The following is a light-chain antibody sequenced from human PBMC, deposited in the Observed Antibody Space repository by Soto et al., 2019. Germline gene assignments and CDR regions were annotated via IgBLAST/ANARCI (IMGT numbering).Light chain of an antibody. CDR3: QQANSFPLS. Sequence: DIQVTQSPSSVSASVGDSVTITCRASQDIRTRLAWYQQKPGKAPKVLIYAASTLEAGVPLRFSGSGYGTDFTLTISGLQPEDFATYYCQQANSFPLSFGQGTRLEI. V-gene: IGKV1-12*01. CDR1: QDIRTR. CDR2: AAS. J-gene: IGKJ5*01.